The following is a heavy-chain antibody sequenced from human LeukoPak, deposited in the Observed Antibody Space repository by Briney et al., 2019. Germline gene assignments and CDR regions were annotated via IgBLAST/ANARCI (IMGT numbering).Heavy chain of an antibody. J-gene: IGHJ6*03. D-gene: IGHD3-10*01. CDR2: IYYSGST. V-gene: IGHV4-59*01. CDR3: ARVNRWFGEEGDYYYYMDV. CDR1: GGSISSYY. Sequence: KASETLSLTCTVSGGSISSYYWSWIRQPPGKGLEWIGYIYYSGSTNYNPSLKSRVTISVDTSKNQFSLKLSSVTAADTAVYYCARVNRWFGEEGDYYYYMDVWGKGTTVTVSS.